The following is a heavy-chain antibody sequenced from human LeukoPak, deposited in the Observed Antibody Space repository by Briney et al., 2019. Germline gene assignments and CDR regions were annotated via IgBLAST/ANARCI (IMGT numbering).Heavy chain of an antibody. CDR1: GFTFSSYW. J-gene: IGHJ5*02. D-gene: IGHD1-26*01. V-gene: IGHV3-74*01. CDR2: INSDGSST. Sequence: GGSLRLSCAASGFTFSSYWMHWVRQAPGKGLVRVSRINSDGSSTSYADSVKGRFTISRDNAKNTLYLQMNSLRAEDTAVYYCARDRSGGSYLGFWFDPWGQGTLVTVSS. CDR3: ARDRSGGSYLGFWFDP.